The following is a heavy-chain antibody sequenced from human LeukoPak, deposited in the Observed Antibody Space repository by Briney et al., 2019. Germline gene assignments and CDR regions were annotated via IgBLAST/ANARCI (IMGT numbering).Heavy chain of an antibody. V-gene: IGHV1-24*01. CDR1: GYTLTELS. CDR3: ARDRWELLFSPLDAFDI. Sequence: ASVKVSCKVSGYTLTELSMHWVRQAPGKGLEWMGGFDPKDGETIYAQKFQGRVTMTEDTSTDTAYMELRSLRSDDTAVYYCARDRWELLFSPLDAFDIWGQGTMVTVSS. J-gene: IGHJ3*02. CDR2: FDPKDGET. D-gene: IGHD1-26*01.